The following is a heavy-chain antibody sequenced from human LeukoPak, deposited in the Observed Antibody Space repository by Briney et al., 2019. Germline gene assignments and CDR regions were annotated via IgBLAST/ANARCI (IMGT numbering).Heavy chain of an antibody. CDR2: ISSSSSYI. J-gene: IGHJ6*03. CDR3: ARVSGLLEWLLSPDYYYYMDV. V-gene: IGHV3-21*01. D-gene: IGHD3-3*01. Sequence: PGGSLRLSCAASGFTFSSYSMNWVRQAPGKGLEWVSSISSSSSYIYYADSVKGRFTISRDNAKNSLYLQMNSLRAEDTAVYYCARVSGLLEWLLSPDYYYYMDVWGKGTTVTVSS. CDR1: GFTFSSYS.